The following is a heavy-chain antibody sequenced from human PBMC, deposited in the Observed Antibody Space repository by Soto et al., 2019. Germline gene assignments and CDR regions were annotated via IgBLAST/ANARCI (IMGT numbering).Heavy chain of an antibody. D-gene: IGHD6-13*01. V-gene: IGHV3-23*01. CDR3: ANPEGYSSSWSLFKW. J-gene: IGHJ4*02. CDR2: ISGSGGST. CDR1: VFTFSSYS. Sequence: VGSLRLSCASSVFTFSSYSMSCVRHSPGKGLEWVSAISGSGGSTYYADSVKGRFTISRDNSKNTLYLQMNSLRAEDTAVYYCANPEGYSSSWSLFKWWGEGTLVTVTS.